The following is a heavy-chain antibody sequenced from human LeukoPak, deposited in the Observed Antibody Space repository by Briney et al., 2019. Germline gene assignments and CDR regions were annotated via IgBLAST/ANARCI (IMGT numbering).Heavy chain of an antibody. J-gene: IGHJ4*02. CDR2: MNPNSGNT. CDR3: ARGGDILFDSSGYISTPDY. CDR1: GYTFTNYD. D-gene: IGHD3-22*01. Sequence: ASVKVSCKASGYTFTNYDINWVRQATGQGLEWMGWMNPNSGNTGYAQKFQGRVTMTRNTSISTAYLELSSLRSEDTAVYYCARGGDILFDSSGYISTPDYWGQGTLVTVSS. V-gene: IGHV1-8*01.